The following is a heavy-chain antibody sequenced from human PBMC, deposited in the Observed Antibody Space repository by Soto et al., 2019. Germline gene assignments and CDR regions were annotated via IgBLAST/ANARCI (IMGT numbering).Heavy chain of an antibody. CDR2: IDPSDSYT. CDR3: ASQPYFYDSSGYYYQPAAGEGGY. D-gene: IGHD3-22*01. Sequence: GESLKISCKGSGYSFTSYWISWVRQMPGKGLEWMGRIDPSDSYTNYSPPFQGHVTISADKSISTAYLQWSSLKASDTAMYYCASQPYFYDSSGYYYQPAAGEGGYWGQGTLVTVSS. CDR1: GYSFTSYW. V-gene: IGHV5-10-1*01. J-gene: IGHJ4*02.